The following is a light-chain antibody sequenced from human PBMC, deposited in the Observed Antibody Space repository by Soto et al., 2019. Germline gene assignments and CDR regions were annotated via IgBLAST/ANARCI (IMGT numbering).Light chain of an antibody. J-gene: IGKJ5*01. Sequence: EIVLTQSPATLSLSPGERATLSCRASQSVSSHLAWDQQKRGQPPRLSIYDASRRVPGIPARFSGSGSGTDFKITISSLEHEAFAVYYCQKCDNWPPSTFGQGPRLEIK. V-gene: IGKV3-11*01. CDR3: QKCDNWPPST. CDR2: DAS. CDR1: QSVSSH.